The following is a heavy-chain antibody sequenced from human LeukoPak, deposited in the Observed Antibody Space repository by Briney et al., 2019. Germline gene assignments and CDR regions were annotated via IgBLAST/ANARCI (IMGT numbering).Heavy chain of an antibody. CDR2: IYPGDSDT. V-gene: IGHV5-51*01. CDR3: ARGPGISSGWYGYFDY. Sequence: GESLKISCKGSGYSFTSYWIGWVRQIPGKGLEWMGIIYPGDSDTRYSPSFQGQVTISADKSISTAYLQWSSLKASDTAMYYCARGPGISSGWYGYFDYWGQGTLVTVSS. D-gene: IGHD6-19*01. J-gene: IGHJ4*02. CDR1: GYSFTSYW.